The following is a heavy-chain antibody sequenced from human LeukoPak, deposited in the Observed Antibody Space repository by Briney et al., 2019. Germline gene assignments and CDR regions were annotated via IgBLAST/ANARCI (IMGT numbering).Heavy chain of an antibody. V-gene: IGHV3-23*01. Sequence: GGSLRLSCAASGFTFSSYAMSWVRQAPGKGLEWVSAISGSGGSTYYADSVKGRFTISRDNSKNTLYLQTNSLRAEDTAVYYCAKNGEYQLLYPYYFDYWGQGTLVTVSS. J-gene: IGHJ4*02. D-gene: IGHD2-2*02. CDR1: GFTFSSYA. CDR2: ISGSGGST. CDR3: AKNGEYQLLYPYYFDY.